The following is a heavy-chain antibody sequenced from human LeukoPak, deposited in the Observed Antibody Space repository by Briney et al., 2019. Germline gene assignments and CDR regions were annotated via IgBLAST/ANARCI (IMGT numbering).Heavy chain of an antibody. CDR1: GGSFSGYY. J-gene: IGHJ6*04. CDR3: AGPYCSGGSCYSVYYYYGMDV. Sequence: SETLSLTCAVYGGSFSGYYWSWIRQPPGKGLEWIGEINHSGSTNYNPSLKSRVTISVDTSKNQFSLKLSSVTAADTAVHYCAGPYCSGGSCYSVYYYYGMDVWGKGTTVTVSS. D-gene: IGHD2-15*01. CDR2: INHSGST. V-gene: IGHV4-34*01.